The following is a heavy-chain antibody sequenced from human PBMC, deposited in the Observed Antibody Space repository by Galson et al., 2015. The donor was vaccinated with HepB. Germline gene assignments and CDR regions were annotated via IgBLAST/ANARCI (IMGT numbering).Heavy chain of an antibody. CDR1: GYTFTDYY. Sequence: SVKVSCKASGYTFTDYYIHWVRQAPGQGLEWMGWLNPNSGGTIYAQKFQGRVAMSVDTSKNQLSLTLSSVTAADTAVYYCARPLVLNGRFNPGVGPFHISGHGTMVTVSA. CDR2: LNPNSGGT. D-gene: IGHD2-8*01. J-gene: IGHJ3*02. V-gene: IGHV1-2*02. CDR3: ARPLVLNGRFNPGVGPFHI.